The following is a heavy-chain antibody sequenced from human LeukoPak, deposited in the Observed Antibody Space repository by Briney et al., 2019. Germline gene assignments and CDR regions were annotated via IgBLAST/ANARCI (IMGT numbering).Heavy chain of an antibody. Sequence: PGGSLRLSCAASGFTFSSYAMHWVRQAPGKGLEWVAVISYDGSNKYYADSVKGRFTISRDNSKNMLYLQMNSLRAEDTAVYYCAGDQSYSSSSEIDYWGQGTLVTVSS. V-gene: IGHV3-30-3*01. CDR2: ISYDGSNK. CDR1: GFTFSSYA. D-gene: IGHD6-6*01. J-gene: IGHJ4*02. CDR3: AGDQSYSSSSEIDY.